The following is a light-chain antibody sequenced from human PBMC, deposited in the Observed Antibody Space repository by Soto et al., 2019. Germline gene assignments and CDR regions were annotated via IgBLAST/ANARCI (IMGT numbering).Light chain of an antibody. J-gene: IGLJ1*01. CDR3: SSYTTSNTRQIV. Sequence: QSALTQPASVYGSPGQSITISSTRTSSDVGGYNYVSWYQHHPGKAPKLIIYDVSNRPSGVSNRFSGSKSGNTASLTISELQPEDEADYYCSSYTTSNTRQIVFGTGTKVTVL. CDR2: DVS. V-gene: IGLV2-14*03. CDR1: SSDVGGYNY.